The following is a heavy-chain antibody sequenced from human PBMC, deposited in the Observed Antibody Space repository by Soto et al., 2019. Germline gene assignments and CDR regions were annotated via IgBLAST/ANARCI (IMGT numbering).Heavy chain of an antibody. D-gene: IGHD3-3*01. V-gene: IGHV3-30*18. CDR2: ISYDGSNK. Sequence: PGGSLRLSCAASGFTFSSYGMHWVRQAPGKGLEWVAVISYDGSNKYYADSVKGRFTISRDNSKNTLYLQMNSLRAEDTAVYYCAKDGKGAIFGVVIISDHYYGMDVWGQATTVTVSS. J-gene: IGHJ6*02. CDR1: GFTFSSYG. CDR3: AKDGKGAIFGVVIISDHYYGMDV.